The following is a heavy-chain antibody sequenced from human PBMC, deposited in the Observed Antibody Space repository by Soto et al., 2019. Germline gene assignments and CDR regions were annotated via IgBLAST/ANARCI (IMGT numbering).Heavy chain of an antibody. D-gene: IGHD3-22*01. V-gene: IGHV1-18*01. CDR2: ISPYNGNT. Sequence: GASVKVSCKASGYTFTGYGISWVRQAPGQGLEWMGWISPYNGNTNSAQKLQDRLTMTTDTSTSTAYMELRSLRSDDTAVYYCARDYYESSGYYYYYYGLDVWGQGTTVTVSS. CDR1: GYTFTGYG. J-gene: IGHJ6*02. CDR3: ARDYYESSGYYYYYYGLDV.